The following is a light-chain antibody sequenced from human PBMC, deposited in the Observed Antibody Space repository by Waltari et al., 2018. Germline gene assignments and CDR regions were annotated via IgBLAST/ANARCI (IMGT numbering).Light chain of an antibody. J-gene: IGKJ1*01. CDR3: LQYNSHPWT. V-gene: IGKV1-17*01. CDR2: ETS. CDR1: QGFSTY. Sequence: DIQMTQSPSSLSVSAGDTVTITCRASQGFSTYLNWYQQKPGKPPKRLIYETSNLESGVPSRFSGSGSGTDFTLTISSLQPEDFATYYCLQYNSHPWTFGQGTKLEIK.